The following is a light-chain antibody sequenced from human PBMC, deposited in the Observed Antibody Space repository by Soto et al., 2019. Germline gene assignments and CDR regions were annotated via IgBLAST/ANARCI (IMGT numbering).Light chain of an antibody. J-gene: IGKJ5*01. CDR1: QGISSS. V-gene: IGKV1-9*01. CDR3: QLLANFPLT. CDR2: AAS. Sequence: DIQLTQSPSFLSASVGDRVTITCRASQGISSSLAWYQQKPGEAPKLLIYAASTLQSGVPSRFSGSGYGTEFPLTISSLQREDFASYYCQLLANFPLTFGQGTRLEIK.